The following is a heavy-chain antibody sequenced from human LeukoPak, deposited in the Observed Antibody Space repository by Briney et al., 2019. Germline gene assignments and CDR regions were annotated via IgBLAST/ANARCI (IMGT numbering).Heavy chain of an antibody. CDR3: AELGITMIGGV. V-gene: IGHV3-21*01. D-gene: IGHD3-10*02. J-gene: IGHJ6*04. CDR2: ISGSGSYI. Sequence: GGSLRLSCAASGFTFSSYSMNWVRQAPGKGLEWVSSISGSGSYIHYADSLKGRFTISRDNAKNSLYLQMNSLRAEDTAVYYCAELGITMIGGVWGKGTTVTISS. CDR1: GFTFSSYS.